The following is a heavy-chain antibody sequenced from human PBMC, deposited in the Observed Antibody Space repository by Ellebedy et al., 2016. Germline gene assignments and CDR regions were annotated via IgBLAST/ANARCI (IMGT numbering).Heavy chain of an antibody. D-gene: IGHD2-15*01. J-gene: IGHJ6*02. V-gene: IGHV4-59*01. CDR3: ARGYCSGGRCYAYGMDV. CDR2: VYYSGTP. Sequence: ESLKISXAASGFTFSRYWMSWVRQPPGKGLEWIGYVYYSGTPNYNPSLKSRVTISLDRSNNQFSLKLTSVTAADTAVYYCARGYCSGGRCYAYGMDVWGQGTTVTVSS. CDR1: GFTFSRYW.